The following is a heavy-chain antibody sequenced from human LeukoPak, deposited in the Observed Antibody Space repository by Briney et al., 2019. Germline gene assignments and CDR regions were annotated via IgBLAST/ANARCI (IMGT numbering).Heavy chain of an antibody. CDR1: GFTVSNTY. CDR2: IYSGGST. CDR3: ARDVISSGWYGGFDY. V-gene: IGHV3-53*01. Sequence: GGSLRLSCAASGFTVSNTYMSWVRQAPGKGLEWVSVIYSGGSTYYADSVKGRFTMSRDNSKNTLYLQMNSLRAEDTAVYYCARDVISSGWYGGFDYWGQGTLVTVSS. D-gene: IGHD6-19*01. J-gene: IGHJ4*02.